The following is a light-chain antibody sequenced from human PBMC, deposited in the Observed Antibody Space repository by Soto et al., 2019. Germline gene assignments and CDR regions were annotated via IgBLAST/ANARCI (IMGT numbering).Light chain of an antibody. V-gene: IGKV3-11*01. CDR3: RQSDKLPLE. CDR1: QSIGYY. Sequence: VVLTPSPATLSLSPGERATLSCRASQSIGYYLAWYQEKPGQAPRLLIYDASIRATGIPARFSGSGSGTEFTLTVCCRETEDVAFYYMRQSDKLPLEIGGGTKVEIK. CDR2: DAS. J-gene: IGKJ4*01.